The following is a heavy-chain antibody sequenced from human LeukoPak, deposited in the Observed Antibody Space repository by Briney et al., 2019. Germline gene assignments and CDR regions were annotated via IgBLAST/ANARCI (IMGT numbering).Heavy chain of an antibody. CDR1: GFTFDDYA. CDR3: AKDPLSGYDILTGPNWFDP. V-gene: IGHV3-9*01. J-gene: IGHJ5*02. Sequence: GGSLRLSCAASGFTFDDYAMHWVRQAPGKGLEWVSGIGWNSGSIGYADSVKGRFTISRDNAKNSLYLQMNSLRAEDTALYYCAKDPLSGYDILTGPNWFDPWGQGTLVTVSS. D-gene: IGHD3-9*01. CDR2: IGWNSGSI.